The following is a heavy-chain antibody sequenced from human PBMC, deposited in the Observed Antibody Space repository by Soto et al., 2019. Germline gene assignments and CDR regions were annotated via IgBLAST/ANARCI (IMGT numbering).Heavy chain of an antibody. D-gene: IGHD6-6*01. J-gene: IGHJ4*02. CDR2: VSTNGAT. Sequence: SETLSLTCTVSDDLISSYYWNWIRQPAGKGLEWIGRVSTNGATNYNPSLESRVTMSVDTSKNQFSLKLTSVTAADTAVYYCAKDEQRKKVAARVFVRYFDYWGQGTLVTVSS. CDR1: DDLISSYY. V-gene: IGHV4-4*07. CDR3: AKDEQRKKVAARVFVRYFDY.